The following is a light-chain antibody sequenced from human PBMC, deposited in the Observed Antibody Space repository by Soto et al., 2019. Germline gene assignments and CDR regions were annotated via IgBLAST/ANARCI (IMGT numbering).Light chain of an antibody. CDR1: QRGYDGY. J-gene: IGKJ1*01. V-gene: IGKV3-20*01. CDR3: QHYGHPQWT. CDR2: GVF. Sequence: EIVLTQSPDTLSLSPGERATLSCRASQRGYDGYLAWYQQRPGQPPRLLIYGVFTRADGIPDRFSGSGSGTDFPLTITRLEPEDFAVYYCQHYGHPQWTFGQWTKVEVK.